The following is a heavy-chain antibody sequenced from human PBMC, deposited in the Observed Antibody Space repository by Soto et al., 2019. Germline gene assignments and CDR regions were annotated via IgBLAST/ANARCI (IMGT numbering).Heavy chain of an antibody. Sequence: PSETLSLTCAVSGYSIISSNWWSWVRQTPGKGLEWIGEIYHSGSTNYNPSLKSRVTISVDKSKNQFSLKLSSVTAADTAVYYCASQGGYYGSGSPGGSVWFDPWGQGTLVTVSS. CDR3: ASQGGYYGSGSPGGSVWFDP. D-gene: IGHD3-10*01. CDR1: GYSIISSNW. V-gene: IGHV4-4*02. CDR2: IYHSGST. J-gene: IGHJ5*02.